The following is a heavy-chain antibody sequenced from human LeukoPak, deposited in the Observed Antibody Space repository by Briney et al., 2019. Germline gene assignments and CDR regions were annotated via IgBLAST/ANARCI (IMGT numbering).Heavy chain of an antibody. CDR2: INQDGSEK. J-gene: IGHJ4*02. CDR3: ARDRDFFPYYFDY. D-gene: IGHD3-3*01. V-gene: IGHV3-7*01. Sequence: PGGSLRLSCAPSGFTFSNYWMSWVRQAPGKGLEWVANINQDGSEKSYVDSVKGRFTISRDNAKKSLYLQMNILRVEDTAVYYCARDRDFFPYYFDYWGQGTLATVSS. CDR1: GFTFSNYW.